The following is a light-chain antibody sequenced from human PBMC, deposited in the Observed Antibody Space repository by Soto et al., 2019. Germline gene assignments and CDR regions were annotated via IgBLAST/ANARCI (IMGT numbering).Light chain of an antibody. CDR2: EVN. Sequence: QSVLTQPPSASGSPGQSVTISCTGTSSDVGDYKFVSWYQLHPGKAPKLMIYEVNVRPSGVPDRFSGSKSGNTASLTVSGLQVEEEADYYCSSYGGRSNLVFGGGTKLTVL. CDR1: SSDVGDYKF. J-gene: IGLJ2*01. V-gene: IGLV2-8*01. CDR3: SSYGGRSNLV.